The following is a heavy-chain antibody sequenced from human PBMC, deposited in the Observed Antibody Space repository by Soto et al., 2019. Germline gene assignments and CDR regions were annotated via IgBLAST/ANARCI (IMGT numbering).Heavy chain of an antibody. CDR3: ARDQRVGATGHFYYGMDV. D-gene: IGHD1-26*01. V-gene: IGHV4-31*03. CDR1: GGSISSGGYY. J-gene: IGHJ6*02. CDR2: IYYSGST. Sequence: QVQLQESGPGLVKPSQTLSLTCTVSGGSISSGGYYWNWIRQHPGKGLEWIGYIYYSGSTYYNPDLKSRVSISRDTSKNQFSLKLSSVTAADTAVYYCARDQRVGATGHFYYGMDVWGQGTTLTVSS.